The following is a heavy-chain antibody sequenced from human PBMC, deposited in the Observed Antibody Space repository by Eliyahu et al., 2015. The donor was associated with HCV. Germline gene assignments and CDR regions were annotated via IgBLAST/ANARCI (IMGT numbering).Heavy chain of an antibody. D-gene: IGHD6-13*01. J-gene: IGHJ4*02. V-gene: IGHV4-39*01. CDR3: ARQLSSSWEGFDY. CDR2: IFYSGST. Sequence: QLQLQESGPGLVKPSETLSLICTVSGGSVSSSDYYWGWIRQPPGKGLEWIGSIFYSGSTYYNPSLKSRLTISVDTSKNQFSLKLSFVTAADTAMYYCARQLSSSWEGFDYWGQGTLVTVSS. CDR1: GGSVSSSDYY.